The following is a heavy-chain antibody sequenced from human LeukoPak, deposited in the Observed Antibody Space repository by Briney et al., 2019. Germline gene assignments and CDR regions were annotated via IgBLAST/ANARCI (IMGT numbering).Heavy chain of an antibody. CDR3: ARHFDY. CDR1: GGSISSYY. CDR2: TYYSGST. V-gene: IGHV4-59*08. J-gene: IGHJ4*02. Sequence: SQTLSLTCTVSGGSISSYYWSWIRQPPGKGLEWIGSTYYSGSTNYNPSLKSRVTISVDTSKNQFSLKLSSVTAADTAVYHCARHFDYWGQGTLVTVSS.